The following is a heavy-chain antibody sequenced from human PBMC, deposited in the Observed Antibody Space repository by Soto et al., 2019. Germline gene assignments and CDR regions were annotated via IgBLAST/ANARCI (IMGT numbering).Heavy chain of an antibody. Sequence: SETLSLTCAVYGGSFSGYYWSWIRQPPGKGLEWIGEINHSGSTNYNPSLKSRVTISVDTSKNQFSLKLSSVTAADTAVYYCARFYGYYYDSSGYYFDYWGQGTLVTVS. CDR3: ARFYGYYYDSSGYYFDY. V-gene: IGHV4-34*01. CDR1: GGSFSGYY. J-gene: IGHJ4*02. D-gene: IGHD3-22*01. CDR2: INHSGST.